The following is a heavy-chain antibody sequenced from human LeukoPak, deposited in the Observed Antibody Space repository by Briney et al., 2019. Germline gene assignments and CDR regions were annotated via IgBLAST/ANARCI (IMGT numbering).Heavy chain of an antibody. Sequence: SETLSLTCGVSGGSITSTNYWTWVRQPPGKGLEWIGEVNLQGSTNYNPSLTGRVAISVDMSENHISLQLTSVTAPDTAVYYCARHALSYYYHGLDVWGQGTPVTVSS. V-gene: IGHV4-4*02. CDR2: VNLQGST. J-gene: IGHJ6*02. CDR1: GGSITSTNY. CDR3: ARHALSYYYHGLDV. D-gene: IGHD3-16*02.